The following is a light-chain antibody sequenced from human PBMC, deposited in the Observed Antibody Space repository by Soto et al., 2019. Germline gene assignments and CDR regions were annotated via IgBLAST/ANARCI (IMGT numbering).Light chain of an antibody. CDR3: QQYGNSPQT. CDR1: QSVSSSY. CDR2: GAS. Sequence: EFVLTQSPGTLSLSPGERATLSCRASQSVSSSYIAWYQQKPGQAPRLLIYGASSRATGIPNRFSGSGSGTDFTLTISRLEPEDFAVYYCQQYGNSPQTFGQGTKVEIK. V-gene: IGKV3-20*01. J-gene: IGKJ1*01.